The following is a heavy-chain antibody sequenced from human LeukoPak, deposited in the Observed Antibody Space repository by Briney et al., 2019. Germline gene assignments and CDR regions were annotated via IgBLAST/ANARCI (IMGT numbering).Heavy chain of an antibody. D-gene: IGHD6-13*01. CDR1: GGSFSGYY. CDR2: INHSGST. CDR3: ARESADSSSWYS. J-gene: IGHJ4*02. Sequence: SETLSLTCAVYGGSFSGYYWSWIRQPPGKGLEWIGEINHSGSTNYNLSLKSRVTISVDTSKNQFSLKLSSVTAADTAVYYCARESADSSSWYSWGQGTLVTVSS. V-gene: IGHV4-34*01.